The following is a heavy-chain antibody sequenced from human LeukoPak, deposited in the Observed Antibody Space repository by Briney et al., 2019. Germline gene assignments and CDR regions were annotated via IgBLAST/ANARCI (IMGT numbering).Heavy chain of an antibody. V-gene: IGHV3-23*01. CDR3: AKDKGAVTGTFDY. D-gene: IGHD1-14*01. CDR2: LTGGGGGT. CDR1: GFTFSTYA. Sequence: PGGSLRLSCAASGFTFSTYAMSWVRQAAGKGLDWFSGLTGGGGGTSYADSVKGRFTISRDNSKNTLYLQMNSMRAEDTAVYYCAKDKGAVTGTFDYWGQGTLVTVSS. J-gene: IGHJ4*02.